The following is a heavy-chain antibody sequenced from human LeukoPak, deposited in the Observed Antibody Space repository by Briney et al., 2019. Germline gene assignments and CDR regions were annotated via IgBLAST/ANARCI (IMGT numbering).Heavy chain of an antibody. D-gene: IGHD6-6*01. V-gene: IGHV3-21*01. CDR1: GFTFSSYS. CDR3: AKDSSSSDYYYYMDV. Sequence: GGSLRLSCAASGFTFSSYSMNWVRQAPGKGLEWVSSISSSSSYIYYADSVKGRFTISRDNAKNSLCLQMNSLRAEDTAVYYCAKDSSSSDYYYYMDVWGKGTTVTVSS. CDR2: ISSSSSYI. J-gene: IGHJ6*03.